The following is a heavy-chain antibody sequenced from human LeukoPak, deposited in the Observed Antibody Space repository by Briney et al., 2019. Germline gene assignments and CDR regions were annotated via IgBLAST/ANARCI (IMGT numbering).Heavy chain of an antibody. J-gene: IGHJ4*02. CDR1: GFTFSSYA. CDR2: ISGSGGST. D-gene: IGHD4-11*01. V-gene: IGHV3-23*01. Sequence: QSGGSLRLSCAASGFTFSSYAMSWVRQAPGKGLDWVSGISGSGGSTYYADSVKGRFTISRDNSKNTLYLQMNSLRAEDTAVYYCAKTADYGNYLLCYWGQGTLVTVSS. CDR3: AKTADYGNYLLCY.